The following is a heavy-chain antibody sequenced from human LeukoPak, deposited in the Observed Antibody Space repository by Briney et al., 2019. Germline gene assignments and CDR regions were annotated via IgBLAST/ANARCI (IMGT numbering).Heavy chain of an antibody. CDR1: GGSINSYF. CDR3: ARKSSSAWYFDY. CDR2: IYYSGST. J-gene: IGHJ4*02. Sequence: PSETLSLTCTVSGGSINSYFWSWIRQPPGKGLEWIGYIYYSGSTNYNPSLKSRVTISVDTSKNQFSLKLSSVTAADTAVYYCARKSSSAWYFDYWGQGTLVTVSS. D-gene: IGHD6-19*01. V-gene: IGHV4-59*01.